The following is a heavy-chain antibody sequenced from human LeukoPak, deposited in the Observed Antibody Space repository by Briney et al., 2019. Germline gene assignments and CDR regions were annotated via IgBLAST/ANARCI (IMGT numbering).Heavy chain of an antibody. V-gene: IGHV3-7*01. CDR2: IKQDGSEK. D-gene: IGHD1-1*01. CDR1: EFTFAIYW. Sequence: GGSLRLSCAASEFTFAIYWMSWVRQSPGKGLEWVANIKQDGSEKYYADSVKGRFTISRDNAKNSLYLQMNSLRAEDSAVYYCASQLERRQGWLDPWGQGTLVTVPS. J-gene: IGHJ5*02. CDR3: ASQLERRQGWLDP.